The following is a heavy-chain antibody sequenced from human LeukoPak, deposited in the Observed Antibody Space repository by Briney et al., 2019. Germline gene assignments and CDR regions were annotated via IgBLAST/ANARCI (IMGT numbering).Heavy chain of an antibody. Sequence: PSETLSLTCTVSGGSISSYYWSWIRQPPGKGLEWIGYIYYSGSTNYNPSLKSRVTISVDTSKNQFSLKLSSVTAADTAVYYCARERAVGATPFDYWGQGTLVTVSS. J-gene: IGHJ4*02. V-gene: IGHV4-59*01. CDR3: ARERAVGATPFDY. CDR1: GGSISSYY. CDR2: IYYSGST. D-gene: IGHD1-26*01.